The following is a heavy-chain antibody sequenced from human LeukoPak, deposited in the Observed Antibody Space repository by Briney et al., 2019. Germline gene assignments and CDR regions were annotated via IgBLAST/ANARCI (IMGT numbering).Heavy chain of an antibody. Sequence: GESLKISCKGSGYSFTSYWIGWVRQMPGKGLEWMGIIYPGDSDTRYSPSFQGQVTISADKSISTAYLQWSSLKASDTAMYYCARSVPGYYYDSSGYFDYWGQGTLVTVSS. D-gene: IGHD3-22*01. CDR3: ARSVPGYYYDSSGYFDY. CDR2: IYPGDSDT. V-gene: IGHV5-51*01. CDR1: GYSFTSYW. J-gene: IGHJ4*02.